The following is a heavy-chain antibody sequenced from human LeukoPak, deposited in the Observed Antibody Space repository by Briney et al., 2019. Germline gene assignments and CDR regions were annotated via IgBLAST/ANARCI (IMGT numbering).Heavy chain of an antibody. CDR1: GGSISSYY. CDR3: ARQTVIADHNWFDP. J-gene: IGHJ5*02. CDR2: IYYSGST. Sequence: PSETLSLTCTVSGGSISSYYWSWIRQPPGKGLEWIGYIYYSGSTNYNPSLKSRVTISVDTSKNQFSLKLSSVTAADTAVYYCARQTVIADHNWFDPWGQGTLVTVSS. D-gene: IGHD2/OR15-2a*01. V-gene: IGHV4-59*01.